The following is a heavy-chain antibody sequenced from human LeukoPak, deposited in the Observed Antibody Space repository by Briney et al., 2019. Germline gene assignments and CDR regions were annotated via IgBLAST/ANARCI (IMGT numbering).Heavy chain of an antibody. V-gene: IGHV4-39*01. Sequence: SETLSLTCTVSGGSISSTNYYWDWIRQPPGRGLEWIGNIYHRGNTYYNPSLKSRLSMSEDTSKNQFSLKLYSVTAADTAVYYCARHGVIAAVGSDAFDIWGQGTMVTVSS. J-gene: IGHJ3*02. CDR2: IYHRGNT. D-gene: IGHD6-13*01. CDR3: ARHGVIAAVGSDAFDI. CDR1: GGSISSTNYY.